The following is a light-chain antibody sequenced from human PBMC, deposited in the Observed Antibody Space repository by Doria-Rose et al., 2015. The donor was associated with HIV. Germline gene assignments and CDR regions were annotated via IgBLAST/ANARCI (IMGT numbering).Light chain of an antibody. CDR3: HQYGTSWT. Sequence: EIGWTQSPGTRSLPPGERATLSCRASQSFRSTYLAWYQQKPGQAPSLLIYDGSTRATGIPDRFSASGSGTDFTLTINRLEPEDFALYYCHQYGTSWTFGQGTKVEI. CDR2: DGS. V-gene: IGKV3-20*01. CDR1: QSFRSTY. J-gene: IGKJ1*01.